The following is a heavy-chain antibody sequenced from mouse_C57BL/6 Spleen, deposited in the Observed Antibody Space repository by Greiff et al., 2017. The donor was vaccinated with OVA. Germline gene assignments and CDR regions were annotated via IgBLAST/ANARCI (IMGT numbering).Heavy chain of an antibody. J-gene: IGHJ2*01. V-gene: IGHV5-12*01. CDR3: ARPREGYFDY. CDR1: GFTFSDYY. CDR2: ISNGGGST. Sequence: EVKLVESGGGLVQPGGSLKLSCAASGFTFSDYYMYWVRQTPEKRLEWVAYISNGGGSTYYPDTVKGRFTISRDNAKNTLYLQMSRLKSEDTAMYYCARPREGYFDYWGQGTTLTVSS.